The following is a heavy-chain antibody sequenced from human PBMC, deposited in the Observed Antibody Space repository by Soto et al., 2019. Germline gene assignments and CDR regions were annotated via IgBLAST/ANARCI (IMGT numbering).Heavy chain of an antibody. CDR3: ARISYSSGWVDY. V-gene: IGHV2-70*01. CDR2: IDWDHDQ. D-gene: IGHD6-19*01. Sequence: SGPTLVNPTQTLTLTCTFSGFSLSTSGMCVSWIRQPPGKALDWLALIDWDHDQYYSTSLKTRLTISKDTSKNQVILTMANMDPVDTATYYCARISYSSGWVDYWGQGTPVTVSS. CDR1: GFSLSTSGMC. J-gene: IGHJ4*02.